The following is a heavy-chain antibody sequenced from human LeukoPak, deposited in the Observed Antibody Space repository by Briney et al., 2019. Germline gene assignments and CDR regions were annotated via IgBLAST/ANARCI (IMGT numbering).Heavy chain of an antibody. D-gene: IGHD6-19*01. CDR1: GFTFSSYS. CDR2: ISSSSSYI. V-gene: IGHV3-21*01. Sequence: PGGSLRLSCAASGFTFSSYSMNWVRQAPGKGLERVSSISSSSSYIYYAGSVKGRFTISRDNAKNSLYLQMNSLRAEDTAVYYSARDRAYSSGWYGGFMDVWGKGTTVTVSS. J-gene: IGHJ6*04. CDR3: ARDRAYSSGWYGGFMDV.